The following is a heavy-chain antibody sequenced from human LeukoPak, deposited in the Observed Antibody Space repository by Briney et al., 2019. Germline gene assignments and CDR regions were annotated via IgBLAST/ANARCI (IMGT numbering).Heavy chain of an antibody. J-gene: IGHJ4*02. CDR2: ISSSSSYI. CDR3: ARVLHSSGWLVDY. V-gene: IGHV3-21*01. CDR1: GFTFSSYS. D-gene: IGHD6-19*01. Sequence: GGSLRLSCAASGFTFSSYSMNWVRQAPGKGLEWVSSISSSSSYIYYADPVKGRFTISRDNAKNSLYLQMNSLRAEDTAVYYCARVLHSSGWLVDYWGQGTLVTVSS.